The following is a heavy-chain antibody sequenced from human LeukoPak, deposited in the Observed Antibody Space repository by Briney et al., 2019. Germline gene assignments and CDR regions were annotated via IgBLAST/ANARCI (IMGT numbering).Heavy chain of an antibody. V-gene: IGHV4-34*01. CDR2: IYYSGST. Sequence: PSETLSLTCAVYGGSFSGYYWSWIRQPPGKGLEWIGSIYYSGSTYYNPSLKSRVTISVDTSKNQFSLKLSSVTAADTAVYYCARGVYNLALVFDYWGQGSLVAVSS. CDR3: ARGVYNLALVFDY. CDR1: GGSFSGYY. J-gene: IGHJ4*02. D-gene: IGHD5-24*01.